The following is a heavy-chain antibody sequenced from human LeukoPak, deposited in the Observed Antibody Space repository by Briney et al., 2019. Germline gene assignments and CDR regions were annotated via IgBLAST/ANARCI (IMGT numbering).Heavy chain of an antibody. D-gene: IGHD2-8*01. CDR2: IYYSGST. CDR3: ARLYSGTRPPDF. J-gene: IGHJ4*02. CDR1: GGSIRSSTYY. V-gene: IGHV4-39*01. Sequence: SGTLSLTCTVSGGSIRSSTYYWGWIRQPPGKGLEWIGSIYYSGSTYYNPSLKSRVTISIDTSKNQLSLKLSFATAADTAVYYCARLYSGTRPPDFWGQGILVTVTS.